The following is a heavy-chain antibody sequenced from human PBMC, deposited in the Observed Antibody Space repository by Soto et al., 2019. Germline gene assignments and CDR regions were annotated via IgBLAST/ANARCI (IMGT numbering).Heavy chain of an antibody. V-gene: IGHV4-39*01. CDR2: IYYSGST. D-gene: IGHD4-4*01. CDR1: GGSISSSSYY. J-gene: IGHJ6*02. Sequence: SVTLSLTCTVSGGSISSSSYYWGWIRQPPGKGLEWIGSIYYSGSTYYNPSLKSRVTISVDTSKNQFSLKLSSVTAADTAVYYCATNYAYYYYYGMDVWGQGTTVTVSS. CDR3: ATNYAYYYYYGMDV.